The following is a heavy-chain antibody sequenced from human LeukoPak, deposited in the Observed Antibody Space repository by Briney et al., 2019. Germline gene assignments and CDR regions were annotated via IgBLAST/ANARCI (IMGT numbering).Heavy chain of an antibody. Sequence: PGGSLRLSCAASGFTFSSYEMNWVRQAPGKGLEWVSYISSSGSTIYYADSVKGRFTISRDNAKNSLYLQMNSLRAEDTAVYYRARDPYYYDSSGYRDPFGYWGQGTLVTVSS. CDR2: ISSSGSTI. CDR1: GFTFSSYE. V-gene: IGHV3-48*03. J-gene: IGHJ4*02. D-gene: IGHD3-22*01. CDR3: ARDPYYYDSSGYRDPFGY.